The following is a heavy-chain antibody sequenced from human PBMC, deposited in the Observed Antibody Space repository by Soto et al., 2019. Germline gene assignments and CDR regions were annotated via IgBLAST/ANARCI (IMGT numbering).Heavy chain of an antibody. CDR1: GYSVSSNTAS. D-gene: IGHD5-12*01. J-gene: IGHJ5*02. Sequence: QTRSLTCAISGYSVSSNTASWKLIRQSPSRGLEWLGRTYFRSKWYNDYAVSVKSRIIINPDTSNNQFSLQLNSVTPEDTAVYFCAKGDNLGPKTGYAFDPWGQGIMVSVPQ. CDR3: AKGDNLGPKTGYAFDP. CDR2: TYFRSKWYN. V-gene: IGHV6-1*01.